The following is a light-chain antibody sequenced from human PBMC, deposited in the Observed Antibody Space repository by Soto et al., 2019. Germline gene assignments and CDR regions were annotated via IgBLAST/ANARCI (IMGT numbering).Light chain of an antibody. Sequence: QSALTQHASVSGSPGQSITISCTGTISDVGGYNYVSWYQQHPGKAPKLMIYDVSNRPSGVSNRFSGSKSGNTASLTISGLQAEDEADYYCSSYTSSSPVVFGGGTKLTVL. J-gene: IGLJ2*01. CDR1: ISDVGGYNY. CDR3: SSYTSSSPVV. V-gene: IGLV2-14*01. CDR2: DVS.